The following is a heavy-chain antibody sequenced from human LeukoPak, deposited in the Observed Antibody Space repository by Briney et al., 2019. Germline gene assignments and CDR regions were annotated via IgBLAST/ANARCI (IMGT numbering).Heavy chain of an antibody. V-gene: IGHV3-53*01. Sequence: PGGSLRLSCAASGFIVSNCYMGWVRQAPGKGLEWVSLIYSGGDTSYADSVKGRFTISRDNSKNMLFLQMNSLRAEDTAVYYCATDDGVGSIGWFDYWGQGSLVTVAS. CDR2: IYSGGDT. D-gene: IGHD6-19*01. CDR3: ATDDGVGSIGWFDY. J-gene: IGHJ4*02. CDR1: GFIVSNCY.